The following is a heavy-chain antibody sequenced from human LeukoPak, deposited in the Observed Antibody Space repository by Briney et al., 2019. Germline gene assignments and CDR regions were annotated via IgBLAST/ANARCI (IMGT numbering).Heavy chain of an antibody. CDR3: ARSTAIEYFDY. J-gene: IGHJ4*02. V-gene: IGHV3-21*01. Sequence: GGSLRLSCAASGFTFSSYSINWVRHAPGKGLEWVSSISSSSSYIYYADSVKGRFTISRDNAKNSLYLQMNSLRAEDTAVYYCARSTAIEYFDYWGQGTLVTVSS. CDR2: ISSSSSYI. CDR1: GFTFSSYS. D-gene: IGHD2-2*02.